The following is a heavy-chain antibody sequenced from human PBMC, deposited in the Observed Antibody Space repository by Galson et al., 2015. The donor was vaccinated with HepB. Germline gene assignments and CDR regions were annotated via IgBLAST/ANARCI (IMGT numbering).Heavy chain of an antibody. D-gene: IGHD6-13*01. J-gene: IGHJ1*01. V-gene: IGHV1-69*13. CDR3: ARPYSSSWYSGYFQH. CDR2: IIPIFGTA. CDR1: GGTFSSYA. Sequence: SVKVSCKASGGTFSSYAISWVRQAPGQGLEWMGGIIPIFGTANYAQKFQGRVAITADESTSTAYMELSSLRSEDTAVYYCARPYSSSWYSGYFQHWGQGTLVTVSS.